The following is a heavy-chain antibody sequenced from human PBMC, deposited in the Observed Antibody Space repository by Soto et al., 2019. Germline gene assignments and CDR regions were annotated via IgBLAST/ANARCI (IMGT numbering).Heavy chain of an antibody. CDR3: ARVRCGGVCYSPDSYYCDY. Sequence: QVQLQESGPGLVKPSETLSLTCTVSGGSVSSGRYYWSWIRQPPGKGLECIAYIYYRGSTNYNPAPKTRLTITVDTSKNQFSLKLSSVTAADTGVYSCARVRCGGVCYSPDSYYCDYWGQGTLVTVSA. CDR2: IYYRGST. J-gene: IGHJ4*02. V-gene: IGHV4-61*01. CDR1: GGSVSSGRYY. D-gene: IGHD2-8*02.